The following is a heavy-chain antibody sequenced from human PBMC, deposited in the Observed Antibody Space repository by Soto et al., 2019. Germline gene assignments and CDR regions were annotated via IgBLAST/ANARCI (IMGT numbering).Heavy chain of an antibody. J-gene: IGHJ4*02. CDR1: GFTFSDHY. V-gene: IGHV3-11*06. CDR3: VRSGDNYNLLDY. D-gene: IGHD1-1*01. Sequence: GGSLRLSCAASGFTFSDHYMSWIRQAPGRGLEWIGYSSNSGSFTRYADSVKGRFSISRDNAKNSLYLQINSLRGDDAAIYYCVRSGDNYNLLDYWGQGTPVTVSS. CDR2: SSNSGSFT.